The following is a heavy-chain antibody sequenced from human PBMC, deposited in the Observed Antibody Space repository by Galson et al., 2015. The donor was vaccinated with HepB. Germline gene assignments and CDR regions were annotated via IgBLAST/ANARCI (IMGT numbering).Heavy chain of an antibody. CDR3: ATNYCDSSAHDY. J-gene: IGHJ4*02. CDR2: FDPEDGET. V-gene: IGHV1-24*01. Sequence: SVKVSCKVSGFTLTELSMHWVRQAPGKGLEWMGGFDPEDGETIYAQKFQGRVTMTEDTSTDTAYMELSSLRSEDTAVYYCATNYCDSSAHDYWGQGTLVTVSS. D-gene: IGHD3-22*01. CDR1: GFTLTELS.